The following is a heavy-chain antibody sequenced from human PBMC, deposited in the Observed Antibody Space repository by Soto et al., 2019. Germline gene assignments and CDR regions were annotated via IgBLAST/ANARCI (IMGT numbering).Heavy chain of an antibody. CDR1: GGSVIXGSFH. CDR2: IFYNGTA. Sequence: SETLSLTCIVSGGSVIXGSFHWXWIRQPPGKGLQFIGSIFYNGTANYSPSLKNRVSISIDTSQSQFFLQLISVAAADTAVYYCARIGGWYDIDFWGQGSLVTVS. J-gene: IGHJ4*02. V-gene: IGHV4-61*01. CDR3: ARIGGWYDIDF. D-gene: IGHD6-19*01.